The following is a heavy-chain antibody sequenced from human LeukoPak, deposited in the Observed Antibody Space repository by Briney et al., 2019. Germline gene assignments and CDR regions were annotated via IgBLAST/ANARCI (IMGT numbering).Heavy chain of an antibody. Sequence: GGSLRLSCAASGFTFSTYWMSWVRQAPGKGLEWVANIKQDGSEKYYLDSVKGRFTISRDNAKNSLYLQMNSLVAEDTAVYFCTREAAAGIDYWGQGTLVTVSS. CDR3: TREAAAGIDY. V-gene: IGHV3-7*01. CDR2: IKQDGSEK. J-gene: IGHJ4*02. CDR1: GFTFSTYW. D-gene: IGHD6-13*01.